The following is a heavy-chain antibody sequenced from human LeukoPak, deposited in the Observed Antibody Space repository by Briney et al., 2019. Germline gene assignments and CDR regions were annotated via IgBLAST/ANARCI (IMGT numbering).Heavy chain of an antibody. D-gene: IGHD3-3*01. Sequence: SETLSLTCTVSGGSLSSYYWSWIRQPPGKGLEWIGYIYSSGSTTYNPSLKSRLTLSVDTSKNQFSLRLSSVTPADTAVYYCAAIFGVVDAFDIWGQGRMVTVSS. V-gene: IGHV4-4*09. J-gene: IGHJ3*02. CDR3: AAIFGVVDAFDI. CDR1: GGSLSSYY. CDR2: IYSSGST.